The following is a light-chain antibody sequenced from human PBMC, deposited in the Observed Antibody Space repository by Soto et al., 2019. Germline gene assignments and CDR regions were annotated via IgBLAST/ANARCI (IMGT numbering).Light chain of an antibody. V-gene: IGKV1-5*03. J-gene: IGKJ1*01. CDR2: TAS. Sequence: DIQMTQSPSTLSGSVGDRVTITCRASQTISSWLAWYQQKPGKAPKLLIYTASTLKSGVPSRFSGSGSGTEFTLTISSLQPDDFATYYCQHYNSYLEAFGQGTKVDI. CDR3: QHYNSYLEA. CDR1: QTISSW.